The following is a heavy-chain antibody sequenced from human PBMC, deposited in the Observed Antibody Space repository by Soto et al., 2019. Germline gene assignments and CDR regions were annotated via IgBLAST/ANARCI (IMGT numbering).Heavy chain of an antibody. CDR1: GGSISSGGYY. CDR3: ARALGATITDFDY. CDR2: IYYSGST. D-gene: IGHD1-26*01. Sequence: SETLSLTCTVSGGSISSGGYYWSWISQHPGKGLEWIGYIYYSGSTYYNPSLKSRVTISVDTSKNQFSLKLSSVTAADTAVYYCARALGATITDFDYWGQGTLVTVSS. J-gene: IGHJ4*02. V-gene: IGHV4-31*03.